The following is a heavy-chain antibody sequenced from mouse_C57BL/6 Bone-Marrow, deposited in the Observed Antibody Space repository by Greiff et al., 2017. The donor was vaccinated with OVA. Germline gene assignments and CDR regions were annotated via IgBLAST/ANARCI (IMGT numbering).Heavy chain of an antibody. J-gene: IGHJ3*01. CDR1: GFTFSDAW. V-gene: IGHV6-6*01. CDR2: IRNKANNHAT. D-gene: IGHD1-1*01. Sequence: DVKLVESGGGLVQPGGSMKLSCAASGFTFSDAWMDWVRQSPEKGLEWVAEIRNKANNHATYYAVSVKGRFTISRDDSKSSVYLQMNSLRAEDTGIYYFTRLFYGSRSGFAYWGQGTLVTVSA. CDR3: TRLFYGSRSGFAY.